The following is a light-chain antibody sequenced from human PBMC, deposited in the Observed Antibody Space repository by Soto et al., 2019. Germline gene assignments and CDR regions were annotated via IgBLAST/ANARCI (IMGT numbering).Light chain of an antibody. CDR1: QTVSSSY. Sequence: EIVLTQSPGTLSLSPGEGATLSCRASQTVSSSYLAWYQRKPGQAPRLLIYGASSRATGIPDRFSGSGSGTDFTLTISRLEPEDFAVYYCQQYGNSPPYTFGQGTKLEIK. V-gene: IGKV3-20*01. CDR2: GAS. CDR3: QQYGNSPPYT. J-gene: IGKJ2*01.